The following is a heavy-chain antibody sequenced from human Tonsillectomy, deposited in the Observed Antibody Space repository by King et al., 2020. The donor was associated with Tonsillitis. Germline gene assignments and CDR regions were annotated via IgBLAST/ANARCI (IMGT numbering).Heavy chain of an antibody. Sequence: VQLVESGGGVVQPGRSLRLSCAASGFTFRNYGIHWVRQAPGKGLEWVAVISYDGSNKYYADSVKGRFTISRDNSKNTLYLQLNSLRAEDTAVYYCAKDEGSSGYTDAFDSWGQGTWSPPLQ. CDR2: ISYDGSNK. D-gene: IGHD3-22*01. CDR3: AKDEGSSGYTDAFDS. J-gene: IGHJ3*02. V-gene: IGHV3-30*18. CDR1: GFTFRNYG.